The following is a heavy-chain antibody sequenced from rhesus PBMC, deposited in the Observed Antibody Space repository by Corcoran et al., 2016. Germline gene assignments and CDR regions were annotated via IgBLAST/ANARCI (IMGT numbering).Heavy chain of an antibody. Sequence: QVQLQESRPAVGQPSETLSLTCAVPGGSIRSRNLWRWIRQSPRQRLDWCGGLYGGSGTNKDNPSLKSRDTISSDTSKNQFSLKLRSVTAADTAVYYCAARRGYNAYAKFDYWGQGVLVTVSS. V-gene: IGHV4-93*01. CDR1: GGSIRSRNL. CDR3: AARRGYNAYAKFDY. J-gene: IGHJ4*01. D-gene: IGHD3-9*01. CDR2: LYGGSGTN.